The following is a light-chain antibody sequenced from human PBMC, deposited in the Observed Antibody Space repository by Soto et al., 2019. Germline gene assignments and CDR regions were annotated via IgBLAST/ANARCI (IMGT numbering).Light chain of an antibody. Sequence: QSALTQPASVSGSPGQSITISCTGTSSDIGGYNYVSWYQQHPGKAPKLIIYDVSNRPSGVPHRFSGSKSGNSASLTISGLQAEDEADYYCRSYTSTSTLSVFGPGTKVTVL. J-gene: IGLJ1*01. CDR2: DVS. V-gene: IGLV2-14*03. CDR3: RSYTSTSTLSV. CDR1: SSDIGGYNY.